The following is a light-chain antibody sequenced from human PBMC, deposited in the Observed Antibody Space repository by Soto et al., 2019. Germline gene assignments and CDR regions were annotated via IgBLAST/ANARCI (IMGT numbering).Light chain of an antibody. CDR2: EDS. Sequence: SYELTQPPSVSVSPGQTASITCSGAKLGDKYACWYQQKPGQSPVLVIYEDSKRPSGIPAPFSGSNSGNTATLTISGTQAMDEADYYCQAWDRSTAWVVFGGGTKLTVL. CDR1: KLGDKY. J-gene: IGLJ2*01. CDR3: QAWDRSTAWVV. V-gene: IGLV3-1*01.